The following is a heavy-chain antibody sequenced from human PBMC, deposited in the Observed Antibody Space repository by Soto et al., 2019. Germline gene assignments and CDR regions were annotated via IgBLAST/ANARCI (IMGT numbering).Heavy chain of an antibody. CDR2: ISGSGGST. V-gene: IGHV3-23*01. D-gene: IGHD2-21*02. CDR1: GVTFSSYA. Sequence: GGSLRLSCAASGVTFSSYAMSWVRQAPGKGQEWVSAISGSGGSTYYADSVKGRFTISRDTSKNTLYLQMHSLRAEDTAVYYCAKAWRDSVVVTANYSMNEWGQGTTVRVS. CDR3: AKAWRDSVVVTANYSMNE. J-gene: IGHJ6*01.